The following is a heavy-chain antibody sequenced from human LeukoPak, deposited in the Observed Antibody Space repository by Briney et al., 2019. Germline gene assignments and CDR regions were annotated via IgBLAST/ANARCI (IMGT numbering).Heavy chain of an antibody. V-gene: IGHV1-8*03. J-gene: IGHJ4*02. D-gene: IGHD4-23*01. CDR2: MNPNSGNT. Sequence: ASVKVSCKASGYTFTSYDINWVRQATGQGLEWMGWMNPNSGNTGYAQNFQGRISISRNTSISTAYMELSSLRSEDTAVYYCTRETPSRYFDYWGQGTLVTVSS. CDR1: GYTFTSYD. CDR3: TRETPSRYFDY.